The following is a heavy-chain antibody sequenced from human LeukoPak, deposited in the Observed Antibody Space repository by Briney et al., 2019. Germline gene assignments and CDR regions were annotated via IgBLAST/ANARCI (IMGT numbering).Heavy chain of an antibody. V-gene: IGHV3-7*01. D-gene: IGHD2-15*01. CDR1: GVTFSSYW. CDR3: ARAGSV. Sequence: PGGSLRLSCAASGVTFSSYWMSWVRQAPGKGLEWVANINQDGSEKYYVDSLKGGFTISRDNAKNSLYMQMNSLRDEDTAVYYCARAGSVGGQATLVTVSS. CDR2: INQDGSEK. J-gene: IGHJ4*02.